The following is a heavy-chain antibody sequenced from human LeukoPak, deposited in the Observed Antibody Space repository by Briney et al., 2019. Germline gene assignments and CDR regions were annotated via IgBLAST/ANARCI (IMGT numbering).Heavy chain of an antibody. CDR2: ISGSGGST. Sequence: GGSLRLSCVGSGFTFSTYAMNWVRQAPGKGLEWVAAISGSGGSTYFADYVKGRFTISRDNSKSTLYLQMNNLRVDDTAVYYCANLGFNTFHVWGQGTMVTVSS. CDR1: GFTFSTYA. J-gene: IGHJ3*01. V-gene: IGHV3-23*01. CDR3: ANLGFNTFHV. D-gene: IGHD2-15*01.